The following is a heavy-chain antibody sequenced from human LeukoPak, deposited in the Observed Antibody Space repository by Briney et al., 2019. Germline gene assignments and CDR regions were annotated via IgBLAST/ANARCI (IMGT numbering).Heavy chain of an antibody. CDR2: IKSKTDGGTT. V-gene: IGHV3-15*01. J-gene: IGHJ4*02. CDR3: TTEGLLYYYDSSEGVNYFDY. Sequence: PGGSLRLSCAASRFTFSNAWMSWVRQAPGEGLEWVGRIKSKTDGGTTDYAAPVKGRFTISRDDSKNTLYLQMNSLKTEDTAVYYCTTEGLLYYYDSSEGVNYFDYWGQGTLVTVSS. CDR1: RFTFSNAW. D-gene: IGHD3-22*01.